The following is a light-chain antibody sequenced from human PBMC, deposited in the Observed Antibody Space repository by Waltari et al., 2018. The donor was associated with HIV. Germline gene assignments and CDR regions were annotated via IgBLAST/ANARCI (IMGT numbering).Light chain of an antibody. Sequence: QSVLTQPPSASGTPGQRVTISCSGSSSNIGRDIVNWYQQLPGTAPKLLIYNNNQWPSGVPDRFSGSKSGTSASLAISGLQSEDEADYYCAAWDDSLNGWVFGGGTKLTVL. CDR1: SSNIGRDI. CDR2: NNN. CDR3: AAWDDSLNGWV. V-gene: IGLV1-44*01. J-gene: IGLJ3*02.